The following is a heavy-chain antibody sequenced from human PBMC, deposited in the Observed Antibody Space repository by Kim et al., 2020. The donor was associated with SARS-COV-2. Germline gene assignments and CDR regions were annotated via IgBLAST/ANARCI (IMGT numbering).Heavy chain of an antibody. J-gene: IGHJ4*02. CDR3: ARAPIAVAGTLDY. CDR2: IDPSDSYT. V-gene: IGHV5-10-1*01. CDR1: TSYW. Sequence: TSYWISWVRPMPGKGLEWMGRIDPSDSYTNYSPSFQGHVTISADKSISTAYLQWSSLKASDTAMYYCARAPIAVAGTLDYWGQGTLVTV. D-gene: IGHD6-19*01.